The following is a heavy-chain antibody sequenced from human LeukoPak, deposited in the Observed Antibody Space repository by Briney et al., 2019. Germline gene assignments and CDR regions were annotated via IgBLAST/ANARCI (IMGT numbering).Heavy chain of an antibody. D-gene: IGHD3-3*01. CDR2: INPSGGST. CDR3: AKGDYDFWSGSEQLLPYYYYYGMDV. V-gene: IGHV1-46*01. Sequence: GASVRVSCKASGYTFTSYYMHWVRQAPGQGLEWMGIINPSGGSTSYAQKFQGRVTITADESTSTAYMELSSLRSEDTAVYYCAKGDYDFWSGSEQLLPYYYYYGMDVWGQGTTVTVSS. J-gene: IGHJ6*02. CDR1: GYTFTSYY.